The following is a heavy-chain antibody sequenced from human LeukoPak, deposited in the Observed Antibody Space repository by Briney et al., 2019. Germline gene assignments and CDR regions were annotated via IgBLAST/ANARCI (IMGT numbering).Heavy chain of an antibody. Sequence: GSLSLSCAASGFPFSSYAMSWVRQAPGKGLEWVSAIIGIGGSTYYADSVKGRFTISRDNSKNTLYLQMNSLRAEDTDVYYCAKVPHYYDSSGYYYTTWFDYWGQGTVVSVSS. CDR2: IIGIGGST. CDR3: AKVPHYYDSSGYYYTTWFDY. CDR1: GFPFSSYA. J-gene: IGHJ4*02. D-gene: IGHD3-22*01. V-gene: IGHV3-23*01.